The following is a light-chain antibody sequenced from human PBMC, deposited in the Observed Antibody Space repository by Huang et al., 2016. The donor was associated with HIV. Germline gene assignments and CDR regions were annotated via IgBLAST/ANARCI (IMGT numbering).Light chain of an antibody. CDR3: QQYNKWPPEYT. J-gene: IGKJ2*01. CDR2: VAS. V-gene: IGKV3-15*01. CDR1: QSVNTN. Sequence: VMMSQSPATLAASPGERVTLSCGASQSVNTNLAWYQQKPGQPPRLLIYVASTRATGVPARFAGSGPGTEFTLTIDSLQSDDFAVYYCQQYNKWPPEYTFGQGTRLEIK.